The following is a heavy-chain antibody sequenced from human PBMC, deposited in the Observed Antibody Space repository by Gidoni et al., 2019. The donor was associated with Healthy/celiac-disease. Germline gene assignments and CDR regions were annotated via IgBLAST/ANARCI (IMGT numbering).Heavy chain of an antibody. Sequence: QVQLVQSGAEVKKPGASVKVSCKASGYTFTGYYMHWVRQAPGQGLEWMGRINPNSGGTNYAQKCQGRVTMTRDTSISTAYMELSRLRSDDTAVYYCARDSTVSSWSRGFDYWGQGTLVTVSS. CDR3: ARDSTVSSWSRGFDY. CDR2: INPNSGGT. V-gene: IGHV1-2*06. CDR1: GYTFTGYY. J-gene: IGHJ4*02. D-gene: IGHD6-13*01.